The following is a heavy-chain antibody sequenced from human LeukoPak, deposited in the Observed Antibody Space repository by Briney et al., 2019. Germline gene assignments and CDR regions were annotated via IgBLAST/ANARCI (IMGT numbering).Heavy chain of an antibody. CDR3: AKDRPNYFGSNGHYYRRNGDY. V-gene: IGHV3-23*01. D-gene: IGHD3-10*01. J-gene: IGHJ4*02. CDR2: ITSSGDTT. CDR1: GFTFSIYA. Sequence: GGSLRLSCTASGFTFSIYAMSWVRQAPGRGLEWVSAITSSGDTTFYADSVRGRFTISRDNSKNTLYLQMSSLRAEDTAVFYCAKDRPNYFGSNGHYYRRNGDYWGQGTLVTVSS.